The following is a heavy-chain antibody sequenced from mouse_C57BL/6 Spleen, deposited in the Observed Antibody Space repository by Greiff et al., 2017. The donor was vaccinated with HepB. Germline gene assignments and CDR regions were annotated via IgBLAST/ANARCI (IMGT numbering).Heavy chain of an antibody. CDR3: ARSIYYDYDEEFAY. J-gene: IGHJ3*01. V-gene: IGHV5-6*02. D-gene: IGHD2-4*01. Sequence: EVKLVESGGDLVKPGGSLKLSCAASGFTFSSYGMSWVRQTPDKRLEWVATISSGGSYTYYPDSVKGRFTISRDNAKNTLYLQMSSLKSEDTAMYYCARSIYYDYDEEFAYWGQGTLFTVSA. CDR1: GFTFSSYG. CDR2: ISSGGSYT.